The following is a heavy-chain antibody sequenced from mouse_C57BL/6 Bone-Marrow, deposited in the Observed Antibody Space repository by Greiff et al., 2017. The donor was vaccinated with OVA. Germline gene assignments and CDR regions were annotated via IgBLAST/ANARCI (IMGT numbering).Heavy chain of an antibody. Sequence: VQLQQPGTELVKPGASVKLSCKASGYTFTSYWMHWVKQRPGQGLEWIGNINPSNGGTNYNEKFKSKATLTVDKSSSTAYMQLSSLTSEDSAVYYCARSRHYDYPWFAYWGQGTLVTVSA. CDR2: INPSNGGT. D-gene: IGHD2-4*01. J-gene: IGHJ3*01. CDR1: GYTFTSYW. V-gene: IGHV1-53*01. CDR3: ARSRHYDYPWFAY.